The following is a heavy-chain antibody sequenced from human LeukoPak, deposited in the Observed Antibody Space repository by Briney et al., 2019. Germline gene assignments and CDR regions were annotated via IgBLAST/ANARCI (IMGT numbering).Heavy chain of an antibody. CDR2: IYHSGST. D-gene: IGHD3-10*01. V-gene: IGHV4-38-2*02. CDR1: GYSISSGYY. CDR3: ARESRITMVRGGSRAFDI. J-gene: IGHJ3*02. Sequence: SETLSLTCTVSGYSISSGYYWGWIRQPPGKGLEWIGSIYHSGSTYYNPSLKSRVTISVDTSKNQFSLKLSSVTAADTAVYYCARESRITMVRGGSRAFDIWGQGTMVTVSS.